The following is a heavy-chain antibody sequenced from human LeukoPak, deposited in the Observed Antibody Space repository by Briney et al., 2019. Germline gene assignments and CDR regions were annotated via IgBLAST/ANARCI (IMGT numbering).Heavy chain of an antibody. J-gene: IGHJ5*02. V-gene: IGHV4-59*01. D-gene: IGHD3-3*01. Sequence: PSETLSLTCTVSGGSISSYYWSWIRQPPGKGLEWIGYIYYSGSTNYNPSLKSRVTISVDTSKNQFSLKLSSVTAADTVVYYCARDPEPYDFWSGYYSGHWFDPWGQGTLVTVSS. CDR3: ARDPEPYDFWSGYYSGHWFDP. CDR1: GGSISSYY. CDR2: IYYSGST.